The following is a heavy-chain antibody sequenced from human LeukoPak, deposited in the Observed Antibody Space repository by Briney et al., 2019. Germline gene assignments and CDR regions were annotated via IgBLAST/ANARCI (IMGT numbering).Heavy chain of an antibody. CDR3: ARGPQLRYFDWLLYPPDY. Sequence: ASVKVSCKASGYTFTSYGISWVRQARGKGLERMGWISAYNGNTNYAQKLQGRVTMTTDTSTSTAYMELRSLRSDDTAVYYCARGPQLRYFDWLLYPPDYWGQGTLVTVSS. V-gene: IGHV1-18*01. J-gene: IGHJ4*02. D-gene: IGHD3-9*01. CDR2: ISAYNGNT. CDR1: GYTFTSYG.